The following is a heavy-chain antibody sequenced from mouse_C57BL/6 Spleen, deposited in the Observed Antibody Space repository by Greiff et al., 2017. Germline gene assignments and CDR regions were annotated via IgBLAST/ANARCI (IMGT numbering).Heavy chain of an antibody. V-gene: IGHV1-64*01. CDR3: AISGSSSSSAIDY. J-gene: IGHJ4*01. CDR2: IHPNSGST. D-gene: IGHD2-10*02. Sequence: VQLQQPGAELVKPGASVKLSCKASGYTFTSYWMHWVKQRPGQGLEWIGMIHPNSGSTNYNEKFKSKATLTVDKSSSTAYMQLSSLTSEDSAVYYCAISGSSSSSAIDYWGQGTSVTVSS. CDR1: GYTFTSYW.